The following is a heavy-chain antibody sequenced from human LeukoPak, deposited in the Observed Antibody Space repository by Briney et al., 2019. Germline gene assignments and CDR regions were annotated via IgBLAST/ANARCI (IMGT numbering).Heavy chain of an antibody. D-gene: IGHD6-6*01. J-gene: IGHJ4*02. V-gene: IGHV3-23*01. CDR1: GFTFNNYA. CDR3: AKDMLAARRGAFDY. CDR2: ISNSGGNT. Sequence: GGSLRLSCAASGFTFNNYAMTWVRQAPGKGLEWVSAISNSGGNTYYADSLKGRFTISRDNSNNTLYLQMYGLRAEDTAVYYCAKDMLAARRGAFDYWGQGTLVTVSS.